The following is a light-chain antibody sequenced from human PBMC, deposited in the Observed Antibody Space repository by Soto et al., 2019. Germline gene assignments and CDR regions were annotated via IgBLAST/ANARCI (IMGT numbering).Light chain of an antibody. V-gene: IGLV1-44*01. CDR3: AAWDDSLNGVV. CDR1: SSNIGSDS. J-gene: IGLJ2*01. CDR2: NNN. Sequence: QSVLTQAPSASGTPGQRVTISCSGSSSNIGSDSVNWYQQLPGTAPKLLIYNNNQRPSGVPDRFSGSKSGTSASLAISGLQSEDEADYCCAAWDDSLNGVVFGGETKLTVL.